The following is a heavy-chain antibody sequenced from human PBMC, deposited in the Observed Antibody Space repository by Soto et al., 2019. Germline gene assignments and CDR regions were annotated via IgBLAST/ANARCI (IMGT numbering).Heavy chain of an antibody. CDR3: ATDLVVAARPDGDENYYYYGMDV. V-gene: IGHV1-24*01. CDR2: FDPEDGET. Sequence: ASVKVSCKVSGYTLTELSMHWVRQAPGKGLEWMGGFDPEDGETIYAQKFQGRVTMTEDTSTDTAYMELSSLRSEDTAVYYCATDLVVAARPDGDENYYYYGMDVWRQGTTVTVSS. J-gene: IGHJ6*02. CDR1: GYTLTELS. D-gene: IGHD6-6*01.